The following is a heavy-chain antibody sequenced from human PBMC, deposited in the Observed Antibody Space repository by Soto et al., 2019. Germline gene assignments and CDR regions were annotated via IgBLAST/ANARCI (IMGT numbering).Heavy chain of an antibody. V-gene: IGHV1-58*01. CDR2: IVVGSGNT. D-gene: IGHD1-26*01. CDR3: AKHREGAPGYLDS. J-gene: IGHJ4*02. CDR1: TFTFTRSA. Sequence: QMQLVQSGPEVKKPGTSVKVSCKASTFTFTRSAVQWVRQARGQRLEWIGWIVVGSGNTKYAQNFQERVTITRDMSSGTDYLELSSLRSEDTAVYYCAKHREGAPGYLDSWGQGPQLTVSS.